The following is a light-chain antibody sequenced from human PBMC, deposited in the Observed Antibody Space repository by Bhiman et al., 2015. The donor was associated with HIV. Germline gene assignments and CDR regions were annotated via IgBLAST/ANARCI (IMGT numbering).Light chain of an antibody. CDR1: SSDVGTYNL. CDR2: EVT. Sequence: QSALTQPASVSGSPGQSITISCTGTSSDVGTYNLVSWYQQHPGKAPKLMIYEVTKRPSGISNRFSGSKSGNTASLTISGLQAEDEADYYCTSYTATASFVFGGATKVTVL. CDR3: TSYTATASFV. J-gene: IGLJ1*01. V-gene: IGLV2-14*02.